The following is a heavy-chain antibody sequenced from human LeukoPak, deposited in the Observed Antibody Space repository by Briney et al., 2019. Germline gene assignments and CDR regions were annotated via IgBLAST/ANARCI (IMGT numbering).Heavy chain of an antibody. D-gene: IGHD3-22*01. CDR3: ARDLSSSGYYSAYYYGMDV. Sequence: PSETLSLTCAVYGGSFSGYYWSWIRQPPGKGLEWIGEINHSGSTNYNPSLKSRVTISVDTSKNQFSLKLSSVTAADTAVYYCARDLSSSGYYSAYYYGMDVWGQGTTVTVSS. CDR1: GGSFSGYY. J-gene: IGHJ6*02. CDR2: INHSGST. V-gene: IGHV4-34*01.